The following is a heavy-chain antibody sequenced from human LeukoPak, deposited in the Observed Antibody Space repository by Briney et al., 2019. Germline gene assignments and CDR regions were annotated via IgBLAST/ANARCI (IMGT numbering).Heavy chain of an antibody. CDR3: ATGFKQLDYFDY. J-gene: IGHJ4*02. CDR1: GFTFSSYA. V-gene: IGHV3-23*01. CDR2: ISSGGANT. D-gene: IGHD6-13*01. Sequence: PGGSLRLSCAASGFTFSSYAMSWVRQAPGKGLEWVSAISSGGANTYYADSVKGRFTISRDNSKNTLYLQMNSLRAEDTAVYYCATGFKQLDYFDYWGRGTLVTVSS.